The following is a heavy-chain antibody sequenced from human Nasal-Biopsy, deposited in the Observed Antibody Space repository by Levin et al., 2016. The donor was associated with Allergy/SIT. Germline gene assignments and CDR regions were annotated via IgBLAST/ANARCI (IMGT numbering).Heavy chain of an antibody. Sequence: GGSLRLSCAASGFTFSNNAMSWVRQAPGGGLEWVSTISADSSGKYYTDSVKGRFTISRDNSKNTLHLQMNSLRAEDTAVYYCAKDLGVPGTEVFDSWGQGFLVTVSS. J-gene: IGHJ4*02. V-gene: IGHV3-23*01. CDR2: ISADSSGK. CDR3: AKDLGVPGTEVFDS. D-gene: IGHD6-19*01. CDR1: GFTFSNNA.